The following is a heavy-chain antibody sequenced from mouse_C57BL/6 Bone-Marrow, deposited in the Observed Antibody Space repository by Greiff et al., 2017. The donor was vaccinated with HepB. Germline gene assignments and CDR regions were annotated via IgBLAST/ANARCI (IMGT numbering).Heavy chain of an antibody. J-gene: IGHJ3*01. V-gene: IGHV1-61*01. D-gene: IGHD2-4*01. CDR3: ARGDDHGWLAY. CDR1: GYTFTSYW. Sequence: QVQLQQPGAELVRPGSSVKLSCKASGYTFTSYWMDWVKQRPGQGLEWIGNIYPSDSETHYNQKFKDKATLTVDKSSSTAYMQLSSLTSEDSAVYDFARGDDHGWLAYWGQGTTVTVS. CDR2: IYPSDSET.